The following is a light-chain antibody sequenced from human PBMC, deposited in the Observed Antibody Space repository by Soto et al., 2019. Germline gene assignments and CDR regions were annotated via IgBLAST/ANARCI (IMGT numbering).Light chain of an antibody. CDR3: QQSYSTPRT. Sequence: DIVMTQSPDSLAVSLGERATINCKSSQTVLYNSNNKNYLAWYQQKPRQPPKLLISWASTRESGVPDRFSGSGSGTDFTLTISSLQAEDVAVYYCQQSYSTPRTFGQGTKVEVK. J-gene: IGKJ1*01. V-gene: IGKV4-1*01. CDR2: WAS. CDR1: QTVLYNSNNKNY.